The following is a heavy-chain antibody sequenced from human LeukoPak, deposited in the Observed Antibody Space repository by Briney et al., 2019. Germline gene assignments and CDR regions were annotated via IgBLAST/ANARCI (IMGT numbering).Heavy chain of an antibody. V-gene: IGHV4-39*01. Sequence: PSETLSLTCTVSGGSISSSPYYWGWIRRPPGKGLEWIGSIYYSGSTYYNPSLKSRATVSVDTSKNQFSLKLSSVTAADTAVYYCVRGSTLRHYQYWGQGTLVTVSS. D-gene: IGHD3-16*01. CDR2: IYYSGST. J-gene: IGHJ4*02. CDR3: VRGSTLRHYQY. CDR1: GGSISSSPYY.